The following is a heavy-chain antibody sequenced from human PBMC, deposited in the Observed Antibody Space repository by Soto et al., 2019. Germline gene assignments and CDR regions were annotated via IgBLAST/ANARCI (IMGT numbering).Heavy chain of an antibody. Sequence: GGSMRLSCAASGFTFSNFWMHWVRQAPGKGLVWVSRIYSDGSGTTYADSVKGRFTISRDNAKSTLYLQMNSLRAEDTAVYYCATLNSFGSDYWGRGTLVTVSS. D-gene: IGHD5-18*01. J-gene: IGHJ4*02. CDR2: IYSDGSGT. CDR1: GFTFSNFW. V-gene: IGHV3-74*01. CDR3: ATLNSFGSDY.